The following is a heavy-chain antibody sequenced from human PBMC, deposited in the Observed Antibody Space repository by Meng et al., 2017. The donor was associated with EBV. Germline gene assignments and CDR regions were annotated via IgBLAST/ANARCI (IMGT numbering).Heavy chain of an antibody. CDR1: GYPFTSYG. V-gene: IGHV1-18*01. Sequence: GAEVKKPVAAERVPGKASGYPFTSYGISWLRHSPGKEREWMGWISAYNGNTSYAQKLQGSVTMTTDTSPSTAKMELRCLSSDDTAVYYCARGLDYFDYRGQGTLVTVSS. CDR3: ARGLDYFDY. J-gene: IGHJ4*02. CDR2: ISAYNGNT.